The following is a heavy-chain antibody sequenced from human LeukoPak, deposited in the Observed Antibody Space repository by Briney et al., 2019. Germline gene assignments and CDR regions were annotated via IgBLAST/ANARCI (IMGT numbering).Heavy chain of an antibody. V-gene: IGHV5-51*01. D-gene: IGHD5-24*01. Sequence: PGESLKISCKGSGYSFTTYWIGWVRQMPGKGLEWMGMFYPGDSDTRYSPPFQGQVTISADKSINTAYLQWSSLKASDSAMYYCARGDGYNFGYWGQGTLVTVSS. CDR1: GYSFTTYW. CDR2: FYPGDSDT. J-gene: IGHJ4*02. CDR3: ARGDGYNFGY.